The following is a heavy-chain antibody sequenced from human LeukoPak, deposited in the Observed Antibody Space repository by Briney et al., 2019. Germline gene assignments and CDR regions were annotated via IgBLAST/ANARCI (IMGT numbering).Heavy chain of an antibody. J-gene: IGHJ4*02. CDR3: AKNGCSGGSCYRYFDY. V-gene: IGHV3-23*01. CDR1: GGTFSSYA. Sequence: SCKASGGTFSSYAMSWVRQAPGKGPEWVSAISGSGDSTYYGDSVKGRSTISRDNSKNTLYLQMNSLRAEDTAVYYCAKNGCSGGSCYRYFDYWGQGTLVTVSS. CDR2: ISGSGDST. D-gene: IGHD2-15*01.